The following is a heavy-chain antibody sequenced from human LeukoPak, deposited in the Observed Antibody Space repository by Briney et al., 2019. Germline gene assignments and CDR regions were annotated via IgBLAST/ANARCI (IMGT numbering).Heavy chain of an antibody. D-gene: IGHD1-26*01. Sequence: SETLSLTCAVYGGSFSGYYWSWIRQPPGKGLEWIGEINHSGGTNYNPSLKSRVTISVDTSKNQFSLKLSSVTAADTAVYYCARRRGSGSYYRIDYWGQGTLVIVSS. V-gene: IGHV4-34*01. CDR1: GGSFSGYY. CDR2: INHSGGT. CDR3: ARRRGSGSYYRIDY. J-gene: IGHJ4*02.